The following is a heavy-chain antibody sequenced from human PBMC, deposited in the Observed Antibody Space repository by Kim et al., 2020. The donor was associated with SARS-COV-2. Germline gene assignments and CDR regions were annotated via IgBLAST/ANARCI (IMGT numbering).Heavy chain of an antibody. V-gene: IGHV4-34*01. D-gene: IGHD3-22*01. Sequence: SETLSLTCAVYGGSFSGYYWSWIRQPPGKGLEWIGEINHSGSTNYNPSLKSRVTISVDTSKNQFSLKLSSVTAADTAVYYCARALGITMIVISPRFDPWGQGTLVTVSS. J-gene: IGHJ5*02. CDR3: ARALGITMIVISPRFDP. CDR2: INHSGST. CDR1: GGSFSGYY.